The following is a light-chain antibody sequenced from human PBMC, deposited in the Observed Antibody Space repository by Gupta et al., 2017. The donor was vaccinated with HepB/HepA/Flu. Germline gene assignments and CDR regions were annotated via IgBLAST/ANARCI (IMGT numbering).Light chain of an antibody. Sequence: SSELHQDPAVSVALGQTVRITCQGDSLRTYYASWYQQTPGQAPVRVIYGNNRPSGIPDRFLGYSSGKTASCKITGAQAEDEADDYCKYRDTRSSPWVFGGGTKLTV. CDR1: SLRTYY. CDR2: GN. J-gene: IGLJ3*02. V-gene: IGLV3-19*01. CDR3: KYRDTRSSPWV.